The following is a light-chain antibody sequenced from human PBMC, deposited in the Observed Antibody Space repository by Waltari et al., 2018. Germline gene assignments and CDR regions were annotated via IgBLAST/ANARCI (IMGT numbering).Light chain of an antibody. J-gene: IGLJ2*01. Sequence: QSVLTQPPSASGTPGQRVTISCSGSSSNIGRHYVYWYQQLPGTAPKLLIYRNKQRPSGVPDRFCGAKSGTSAARAISGLRAEEEADYYGAAWDDSLSGLFGGGTKLTVL. CDR2: RNK. CDR1: SSNIGRHY. V-gene: IGLV1-47*01. CDR3: AAWDDSLSGL.